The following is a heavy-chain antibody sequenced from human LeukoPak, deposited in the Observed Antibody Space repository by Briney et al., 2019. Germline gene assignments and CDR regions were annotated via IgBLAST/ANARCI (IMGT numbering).Heavy chain of an antibody. Sequence: GGSLRLSCAASGFTFSKYGMHWVRQAPGKGLEWVAVISYDGKNKDYADSVKGRFTISRDNSKNTLSLQMNSLRAEDTAMYYCATLDWSFDYWGQGTLVTVSS. J-gene: IGHJ4*02. CDR2: ISYDGKNK. CDR1: GFTFSKYG. V-gene: IGHV3-30*03. CDR3: ATLDWSFDY. D-gene: IGHD3/OR15-3a*01.